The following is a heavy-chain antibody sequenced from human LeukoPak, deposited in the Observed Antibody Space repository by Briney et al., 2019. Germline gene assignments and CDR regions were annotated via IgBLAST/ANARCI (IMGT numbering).Heavy chain of an antibody. J-gene: IGHJ3*02. CDR2: SGTYGRT. CDR3: ARGMDGYGPDAFDI. V-gene: IGHV3-23*01. CDR1: GFTFSSNV. Sequence: GGSLRLSCVASGFTFSSNVLNWVRQAPGKGLEWVSVSGTYGRTQYADSVKGRFTISRDSSKNTLYLQINRLRVEDTAVYYCARGMDGYGPDAFDIWGQGTMVTVSS. D-gene: IGHD5-24*01.